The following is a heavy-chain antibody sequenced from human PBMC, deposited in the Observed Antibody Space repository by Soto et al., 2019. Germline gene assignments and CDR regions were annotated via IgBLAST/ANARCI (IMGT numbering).Heavy chain of an antibody. V-gene: IGHV1-3*05. Sequence: QVQLVQSGAEEKKPGASVKVSCKASGYTFTSYAMHWVRQAPGQRLEWMGWINAGNGNTKYSQKFQGRVTITRDTSASTAYMEVSSLRSEDTAVYYCARELRWRLGRSSFDHWGQGTLVTVSS. CDR1: GYTFTSYA. D-gene: IGHD3-3*01. J-gene: IGHJ4*02. CDR3: ARELRWRLGRSSFDH. CDR2: INAGNGNT.